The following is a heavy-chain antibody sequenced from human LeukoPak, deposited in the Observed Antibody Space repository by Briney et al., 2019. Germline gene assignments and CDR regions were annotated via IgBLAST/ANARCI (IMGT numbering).Heavy chain of an antibody. CDR2: ISYEGSIT. V-gene: IGHV3-30*04. Sequence: GGSLRLSCAASGFTFSNYAFHWVRQPPGKGPEWAAVISYEGSITYYADSVKGRFTISRDNSKKTLHLQMDSLRVEDTAVYYCVRDRAPWGGALGRAKGMDVWGEGTTVTVSS. J-gene: IGHJ6*03. CDR1: GFTFSNYA. D-gene: IGHD1-26*01. CDR3: VRDRAPWGGALGRAKGMDV.